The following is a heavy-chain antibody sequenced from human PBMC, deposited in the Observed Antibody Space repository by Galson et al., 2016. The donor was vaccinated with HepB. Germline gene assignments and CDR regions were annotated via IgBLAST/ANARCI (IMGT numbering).Heavy chain of an antibody. J-gene: IGHJ4*02. V-gene: IGHV3-30*04. Sequence: SLRLSCAASGFTFSTYAIRWVRQAPGKGLEWVAVISFDGSNKYYADSVRGRFTISRDNSKNTLYLQMNSLRAEDTALYYCARDRRVGPTPTSLNYWGQGTLVTVSS. CDR1: GFTFSTYA. CDR3: ARDRRVGPTPTSLNY. D-gene: IGHD1-26*01. CDR2: ISFDGSNK.